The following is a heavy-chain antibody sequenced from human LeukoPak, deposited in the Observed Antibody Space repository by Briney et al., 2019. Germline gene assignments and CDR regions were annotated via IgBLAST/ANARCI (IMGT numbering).Heavy chain of an antibody. Sequence: PGGSLRLSCAASGFTFRSYAMTWVRQAPGMGLEWVSTILNNGVSTYHADSVKGRFTISRDNSRNTLHLQMNSLRAEDTAVYYCAKGGGRPLDDAFDVWGQGTMVTVSS. J-gene: IGHJ3*01. CDR3: AKGGGRPLDDAFDV. CDR1: GFTFRSYA. CDR2: ILNNGVST. V-gene: IGHV3-23*01.